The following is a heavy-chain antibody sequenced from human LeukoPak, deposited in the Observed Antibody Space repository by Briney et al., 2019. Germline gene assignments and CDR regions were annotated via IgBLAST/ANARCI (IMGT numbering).Heavy chain of an antibody. CDR1: GGSISSYY. CDR2: IYYSGST. D-gene: IGHD3-10*01. CDR3: ARAGRAFDI. Sequence: PSETLSLTCTVSGGSISSYYWSWIRQPPGKGLEWIGYIYYSGSTNYNPSLKSRVTVSVDTSKNQFSLKLSSVTAADTAVYYCARAGRAFDIWGQGTMVTVSS. V-gene: IGHV4-59*01. J-gene: IGHJ3*02.